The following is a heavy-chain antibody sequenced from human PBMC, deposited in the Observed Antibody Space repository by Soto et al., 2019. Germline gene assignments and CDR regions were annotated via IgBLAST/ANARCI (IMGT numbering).Heavy chain of an antibody. CDR3: VKGNWGDY. D-gene: IGHD7-27*01. J-gene: IGHJ4*02. CDR2: ISGSDGST. V-gene: IGHV3-23*01. Sequence: EVQLLESGGGSVQPGGSLRLSCAASGFTFITYDMTWVRQAPGKGLEWVSVISGSDGSTYYADSVKGRFTISRDNSKNTLYLQMSSLRADDPAIYYCVKGNWGDYWGQGTLVTVSS. CDR1: GFTFITYD.